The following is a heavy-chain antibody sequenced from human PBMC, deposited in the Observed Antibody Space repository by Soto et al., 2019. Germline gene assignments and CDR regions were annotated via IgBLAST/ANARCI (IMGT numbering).Heavy chain of an antibody. D-gene: IGHD5-18*01. J-gene: IGHJ4*02. CDR2: INHDGGTI. Sequence: EVQLMESGGGLVQPGGSLRLSCAASGFTFTFDTFNWVRQAPGKGLEWVSYINHDGGTISYADSVKGRFTISRDNAKNSLFMQVNSLRAEATGVYCCARTSLGYSYGSDYWGQGTLVTVSS. CDR1: GFTFTFDT. CDR3: ARTSLGYSYGSDY. V-gene: IGHV3-48*01.